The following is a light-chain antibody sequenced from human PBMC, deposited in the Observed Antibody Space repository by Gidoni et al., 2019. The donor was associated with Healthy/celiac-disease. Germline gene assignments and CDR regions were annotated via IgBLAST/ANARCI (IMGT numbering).Light chain of an antibody. Sequence: SYELTQPTSVSVSPGQTARITCSGDALAKQYAYWYQQKPGQAPILVMYKDSERPSGIPERFSGSSSGTTVTLTISGVQAEDEADYYCQSAVSSTTYVVFGGGTKLTVL. V-gene: IGLV3-25*03. J-gene: IGLJ2*01. CDR1: ALAKQY. CDR3: QSAVSSTTYVV. CDR2: KDS.